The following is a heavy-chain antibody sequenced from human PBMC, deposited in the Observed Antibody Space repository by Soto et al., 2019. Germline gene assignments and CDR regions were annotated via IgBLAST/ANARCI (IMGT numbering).Heavy chain of an antibody. V-gene: IGHV2-5*02. CDR1: GLSLSTSGEA. CDR3: SHYVSTSPAGWFDP. Sequence: QITLKESGPTLVKPTQTLTLTCTFSGLSLSTSGEAVGWIRQPPGKALEWLALIYWDDDKRYNPTLKTRLTITKDTSKNQVVLTLTNMDPVDTATYSWSHYVSTSPAGWFDPWGQGILVNVSS. D-gene: IGHD3-10*02. J-gene: IGHJ5*02. CDR2: IYWDDDK.